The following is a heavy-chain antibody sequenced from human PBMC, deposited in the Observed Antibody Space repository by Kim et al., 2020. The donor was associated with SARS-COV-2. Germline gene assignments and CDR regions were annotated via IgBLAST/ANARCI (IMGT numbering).Heavy chain of an antibody. V-gene: IGHV1-3*01. CDR3: ARGEGAAAYFDY. D-gene: IGHD2-2*01. Sequence: NYSQKFQGRGTITRDTSARTAYMELSSLRSEDTAVYYCARGEGAAAYFDYWGQGTLVTVSS. J-gene: IGHJ4*02.